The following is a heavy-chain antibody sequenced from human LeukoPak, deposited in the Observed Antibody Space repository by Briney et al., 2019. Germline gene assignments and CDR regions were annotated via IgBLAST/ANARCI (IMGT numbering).Heavy chain of an antibody. CDR1: GGSISSYY. V-gene: IGHV4-59*01. CDR3: ARVRESSAAETTWGAFDI. Sequence: SETLSLTCTVSGGSISSYYWSWIRQPPGKGLEWIGYIYYSGSTNYNPSLKSRVTISVDTSKNQFSLKLSSVTAADTAVYYCARVRESSAAETTWGAFDIWGQGTMVTVSS. CDR2: IYYSGST. D-gene: IGHD1-1*01. J-gene: IGHJ3*02.